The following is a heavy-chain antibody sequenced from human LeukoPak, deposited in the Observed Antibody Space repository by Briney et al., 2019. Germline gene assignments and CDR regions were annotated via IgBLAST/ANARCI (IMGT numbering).Heavy chain of an antibody. CDR2: ISDSSSYT. V-gene: IGHV3-11*03. CDR1: GFSFSDYY. D-gene: IGHD5-18*01. Sequence: GGSLRLSCAASGFSFSDYYKSWIRQAPEKGLEWVSYISDSSSYTNYADSVKGRFTISRDNPKNSLYLQMNSLRAEDTAVYYCARPGRGYSVDYWGQGTLVTVSS. J-gene: IGHJ4*02. CDR3: ARPGRGYSVDY.